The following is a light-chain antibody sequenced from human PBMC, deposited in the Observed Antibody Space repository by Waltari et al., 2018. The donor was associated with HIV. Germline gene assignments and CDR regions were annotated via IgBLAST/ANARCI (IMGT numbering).Light chain of an antibody. CDR3: QQYGNSQT. Sequence: EVVLTQSPVTLSLSPGEKATLSCRASFSLFGNYLAWYQHRPGQAPRLLIYGASTRAPGVPPRFSGSGSGTEFTLTINSLEPEDFAVYYCQQYGNSQTFGQGTRVDIK. V-gene: IGKV3-20*01. J-gene: IGKJ1*01. CDR2: GAS. CDR1: FSLFGNY.